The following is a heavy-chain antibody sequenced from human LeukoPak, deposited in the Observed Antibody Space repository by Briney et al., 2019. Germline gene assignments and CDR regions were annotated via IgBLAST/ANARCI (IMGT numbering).Heavy chain of an antibody. CDR2: INPNSGGT. CDR1: GYTFTGYY. Sequence: GASVKVSCXASGYTFTGYYMHWVRQAPGQGLGWMGRINPNSGGTNYAQKFQGRVTMTRDTSISTAYMELSRLRSDDTAVYYCARDRLEGNYYDSSGYQTFDYWGQGTLVTVSS. D-gene: IGHD3-22*01. CDR3: ARDRLEGNYYDSSGYQTFDY. V-gene: IGHV1-2*06. J-gene: IGHJ4*02.